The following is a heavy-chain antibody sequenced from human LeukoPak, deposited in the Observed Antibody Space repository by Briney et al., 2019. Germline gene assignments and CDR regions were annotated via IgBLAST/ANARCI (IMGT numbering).Heavy chain of an antibody. V-gene: IGHV3-21*01. CDR2: ISSSSSYI. Sequence: PGGSLRLSCAASGFTFSSYWMNWVRQAPGKGLEWASSISSSSSYIYYADSVKGRFTISRDNAKNSLYLQMNSLRAEDTAVYYCARDVSSSNDYWGQGTLVTVSS. J-gene: IGHJ4*02. CDR1: GFTFSSYW. CDR3: ARDVSSSNDY. D-gene: IGHD6-13*01.